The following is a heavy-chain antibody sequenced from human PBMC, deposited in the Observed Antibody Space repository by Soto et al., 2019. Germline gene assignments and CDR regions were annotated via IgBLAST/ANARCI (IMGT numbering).Heavy chain of an antibody. CDR2: IYHSGST. J-gene: IGHJ4*02. Sequence: QVQLQESGPGLVKPSQTLSLTCTVSGGSISSGDYYWSWIRQPPGKGLEWIGYIYHSGSTYYNPSLKRRLTISVDTSKNQFSLMLSSVTAADTAVYYCTREQTRSHYFDYWGQGTLVTVSS. V-gene: IGHV4-30-4*01. CDR3: TREQTRSHYFDY. CDR1: GGSISSGDYY.